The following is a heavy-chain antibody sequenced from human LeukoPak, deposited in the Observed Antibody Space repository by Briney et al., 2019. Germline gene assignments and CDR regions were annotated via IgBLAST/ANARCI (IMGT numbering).Heavy chain of an antibody. CDR2: INPSGGST. CDR1: GYTFTSYY. V-gene: IGHV1-46*01. D-gene: IGHD3-10*01. J-gene: IGHJ6*03. Sequence: ASVKVSYKASGYTFTSYYMHWVRQAPGQGLEWMGIINPSGGSTSYAQKFQGRVTMTRDMSTSTVYMELSSLRSEDTAVYYCALGSYYKFYMDVWGKGTTVTVSS. CDR3: ALGSYYKFYMDV.